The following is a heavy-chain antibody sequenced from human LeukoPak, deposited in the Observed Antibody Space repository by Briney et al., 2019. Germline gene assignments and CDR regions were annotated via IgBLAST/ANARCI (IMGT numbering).Heavy chain of an antibody. Sequence: PSETLSLTCGVFGVSINDYYWSWIRQSPGKGLEWIGEISHTEGTRYNPSLESRVTMSVGTSENQLTLKLIFVTAADTAVYYCARIRCGHSGSVCYNHWGLGTLVTVSS. D-gene: IGHD2-21*01. CDR2: ISHTEGT. CDR3: ARIRCGHSGSVCYNH. CDR1: GVSINDYY. V-gene: IGHV4-34*01. J-gene: IGHJ4*02.